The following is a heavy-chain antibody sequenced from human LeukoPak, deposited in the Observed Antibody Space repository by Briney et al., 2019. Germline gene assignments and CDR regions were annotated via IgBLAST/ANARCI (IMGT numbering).Heavy chain of an antibody. J-gene: IGHJ4*02. D-gene: IGHD5-24*01. Sequence: SETLSLTCTVSGGSISSYYWSWIRQPTGKGLEWIGYIYYSGSTNYNPSLKSRVTISVDTSKNQFSLKLSSVTAADTAVYYCARMGGYNGYYFDYWGQGTLVTVSS. CDR3: ARMGGYNGYYFDY. CDR2: IYYSGST. CDR1: GGSISSYY. V-gene: IGHV4-59*08.